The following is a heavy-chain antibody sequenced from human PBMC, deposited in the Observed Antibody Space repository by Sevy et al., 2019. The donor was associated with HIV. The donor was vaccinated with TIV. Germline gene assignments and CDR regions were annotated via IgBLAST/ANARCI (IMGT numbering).Heavy chain of an antibody. D-gene: IGHD3-3*01. V-gene: IGHV4-61*02. Sequence: SETLSLTCTVSGGSMNSGSYYWTWIRQPAGKGLEWLGRIYNSGSTNYNPSLKSRLTMSVDTSKNQFSVKLSSVTATDTAVYYCARGYYDSGTGPIDYYYGLGVWGQGTTVTVSS. CDR3: ARGYYDSGTGPIDYYYGLGV. J-gene: IGHJ6*02. CDR2: IYNSGST. CDR1: GGSMNSGSYY.